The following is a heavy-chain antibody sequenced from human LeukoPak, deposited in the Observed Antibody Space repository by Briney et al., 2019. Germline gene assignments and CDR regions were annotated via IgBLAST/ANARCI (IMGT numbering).Heavy chain of an antibody. CDR2: IYNSGST. CDR1: GASINSGDYY. D-gene: IGHD6-13*01. Sequence: SETLSLTCTVSGASINSGDYYWTWIRQPPGKGLEWIGYIYNSGSTYYNPSLRSRVAISIDTSQNRFSLRLDSVTAADTAVYFCATTAGHCSEYWGQGTLVTVSS. J-gene: IGHJ4*02. CDR3: ATTAGHCSEY. V-gene: IGHV4-30-4*08.